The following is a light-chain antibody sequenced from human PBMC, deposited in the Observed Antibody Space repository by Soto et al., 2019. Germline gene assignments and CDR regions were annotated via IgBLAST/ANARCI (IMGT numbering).Light chain of an antibody. CDR1: QSISSW. CDR3: QQYNSYRT. Sequence: EIQMTQSPSTLSASRGNRVTITCRASQSISSWLAWYQQEPGKAPKLLIYKASSLESGVPSRFSGSGSGTEFTLTISILQPDDFATYYCQQYNSYRTFGQGTKVDIK. J-gene: IGKJ1*01. V-gene: IGKV1-5*03. CDR2: KAS.